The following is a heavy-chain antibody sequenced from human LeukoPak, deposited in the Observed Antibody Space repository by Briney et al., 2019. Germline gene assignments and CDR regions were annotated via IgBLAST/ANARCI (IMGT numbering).Heavy chain of an antibody. CDR2: ISYSGST. Sequence: PSETLSLTCTVSGGSISSYYWSWIRQPPGKGLEWIGYISYSGSTNFNPSLKSRVTMSVDTSKNQFSLKLSSVTTADTAVYYCARGGLPRENWFDPWGQGTLVTVSS. D-gene: IGHD1-26*01. V-gene: IGHV4-59*12. CDR3: ARGGLPRENWFDP. J-gene: IGHJ5*02. CDR1: GGSISSYY.